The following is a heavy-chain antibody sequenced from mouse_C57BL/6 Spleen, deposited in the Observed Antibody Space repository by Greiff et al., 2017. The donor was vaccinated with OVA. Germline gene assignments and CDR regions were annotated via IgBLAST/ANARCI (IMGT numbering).Heavy chain of an antibody. J-gene: IGHJ1*03. CDR3: ARTGDGDYEYFDV. V-gene: IGHV5-17*01. CDR2: ISSGSSTI. CDR1: GFTFSDYG. Sequence: EVQLVESGGGLVKPGGSLKLSCAASGFTFSDYGMHWVRQAPEKGLEWVAYISSGSSTIYYADTVKGRFTISRDNAKNTLFLQMTSLRSEDTAMYYCARTGDGDYEYFDVWGTGTTVTVSS. D-gene: IGHD2-13*01.